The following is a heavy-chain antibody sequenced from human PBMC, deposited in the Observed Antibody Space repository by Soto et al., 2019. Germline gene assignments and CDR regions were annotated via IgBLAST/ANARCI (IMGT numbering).Heavy chain of an antibody. Sequence: NPSETLSLTCTVSGGSISSYYWSWIRQPAGKGLEWIGRIYTSGSTNYNPSLKSRVTMSVDTSKNQFSLNLSSVTAAADTAVYYCARDRITLANDAFDIWGQGTMVTVSS. J-gene: IGHJ3*02. CDR2: IYTSGST. D-gene: IGHD3-10*01. CDR3: ARDRITLANDAFDI. CDR1: GGSISSYY. V-gene: IGHV4-4*07.